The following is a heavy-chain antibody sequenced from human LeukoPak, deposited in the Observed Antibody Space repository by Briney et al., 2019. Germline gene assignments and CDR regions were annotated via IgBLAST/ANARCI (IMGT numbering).Heavy chain of an antibody. CDR3: AKDLYSGSSKGVGAFDI. Sequence: AGGSLRLSCAASGFTFDDHAMHWVRQAPGKGLEWVSSVSWNSATIGYADSVKGRFTISRDNAKNSLYLQMNSLRAEDMALYYCAKDLYSGSSKGVGAFDIWGQGTMVTVSS. J-gene: IGHJ3*02. V-gene: IGHV3-9*03. D-gene: IGHD1-26*01. CDR1: GFTFDDHA. CDR2: VSWNSATI.